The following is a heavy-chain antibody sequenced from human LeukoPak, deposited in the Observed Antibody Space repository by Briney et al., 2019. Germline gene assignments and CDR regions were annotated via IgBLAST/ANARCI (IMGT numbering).Heavy chain of an antibody. CDR3: TKSHHVTAIDY. J-gene: IGHJ4*02. V-gene: IGHV3-23*01. D-gene: IGHD2-21*02. CDR1: GFTFSSYG. CDR2: ISGSGGST. Sequence: GGTLRLSCAASGFTFSSYGMSWVRQAPGKGLEWVSAISGSGGSTYYAGSVKGRFTISRDNSKNTLYLQMNSLRADDTAVYYCTKSHHVTAIDYWGQGTLVTVSS.